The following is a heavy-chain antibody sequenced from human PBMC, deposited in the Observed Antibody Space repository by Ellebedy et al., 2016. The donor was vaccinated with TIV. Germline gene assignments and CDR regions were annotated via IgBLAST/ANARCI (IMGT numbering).Heavy chain of an antibody. V-gene: IGHV1-8*01. CDR1: GYTFSGYD. CDR3: ARGFGLAKCGGDCNDAFDI. J-gene: IGHJ3*02. CDR2: MNPNSGNT. D-gene: IGHD2-21*02. Sequence: ASVKVSCXASGYTFSGYDINWVRQATGQGLEWMGWMNPNSGNTGYAQSFQGRVTMTRNTSISTAYMELSSLRSEDTAVYYCARGFGLAKCGGDCNDAFDIWGQGTMVTVSS.